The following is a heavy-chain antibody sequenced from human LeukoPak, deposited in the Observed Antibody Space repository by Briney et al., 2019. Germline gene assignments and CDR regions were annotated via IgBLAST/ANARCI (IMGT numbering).Heavy chain of an antibody. D-gene: IGHD4-23*01. CDR1: GFTFSTYG. CDR2: ISYDGSNK. J-gene: IGHJ6*03. V-gene: IGHV3-30*18. Sequence: PGRSLRLSCAASGFTFSTYGMHWVRQAPGKGLEWVAVISYDGSNKYYADSVKGRFTISRDNSKNTLYLQMNSLRAEDTAVYYCAKELYGGNPEFYYYYMDVWGKGTTVTISS. CDR3: AKELYGGNPEFYYYYMDV.